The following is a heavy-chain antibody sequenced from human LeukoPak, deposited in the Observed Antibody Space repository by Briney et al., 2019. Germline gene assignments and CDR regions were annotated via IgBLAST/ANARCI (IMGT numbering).Heavy chain of an antibody. CDR1: EFTLSSYW. Sequence: GGSLRLSCAASEFTLSSYWMSWVRQAPGKGLEWVANIKQDGSKKYYVDSVKGRFTISRDNAKNSLYLQMNGLRAEDTAVYYCASGLGWLVDNWGQGTLVTVSS. V-gene: IGHV3-7*01. J-gene: IGHJ4*02. CDR3: ASGLGWLVDN. D-gene: IGHD6-19*01. CDR2: IKQDGSKK.